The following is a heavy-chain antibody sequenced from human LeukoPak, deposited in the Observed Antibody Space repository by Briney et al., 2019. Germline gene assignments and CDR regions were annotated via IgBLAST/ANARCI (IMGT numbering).Heavy chain of an antibody. V-gene: IGHV1-2*06. J-gene: IGHJ4*02. CDR2: INTNSGGT. D-gene: IGHD3-22*01. CDR1: GYXLTAHY. CDR3: ATDIEDYDSTFAN. Sequence: GASVKVSCKASGYXLTAHYIHWVRQAPGQGLEWMGRINTNSGGTKYAQRFQGRVTMTRDTSISTAYMDLSRLGSDDTAVYYCATDIEDYDSTFANWGQGTLVTVSS.